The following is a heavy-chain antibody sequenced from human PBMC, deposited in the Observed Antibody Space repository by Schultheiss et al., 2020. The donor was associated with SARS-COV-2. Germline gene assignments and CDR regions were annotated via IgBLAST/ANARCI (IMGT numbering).Heavy chain of an antibody. CDR1: GYSISSGYY. CDR3: ARVWFSRQTYYYYYYMDV. CDR2: IYHSGST. V-gene: IGHV4-38-2*01. D-gene: IGHD3-10*01. J-gene: IGHJ6*03. Sequence: SETLSLTCAVSGYSISSGYYWGWIRQPPGKGLEWIGSIYHSGSTYYNPSLKSRVTISVDTSKNQFSLKLSSVTAADTAVYYCARVWFSRQTYYYYYYMDVWGKGTTVTVSS.